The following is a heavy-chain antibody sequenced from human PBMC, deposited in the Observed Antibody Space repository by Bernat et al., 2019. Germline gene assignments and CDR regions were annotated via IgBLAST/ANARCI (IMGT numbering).Heavy chain of an antibody. D-gene: IGHD2-2*02. J-gene: IGHJ6*02. Sequence: QVQLVESGGGVVQPGWSLRLSCAASGFTFSSYAMHWVRQAPGKGLEWVAVISYDGSNKYYADSVKRQLTISRDNSKNTLYLQMKSLRAENTAVYYCARGGDIVVVPAAILMGMDVWGQGTTVTVSS. V-gene: IGHV3-30-3*01. CDR3: ARGGDIVVVPAAILMGMDV. CDR1: GFTFSSYA. CDR2: ISYDGSNK.